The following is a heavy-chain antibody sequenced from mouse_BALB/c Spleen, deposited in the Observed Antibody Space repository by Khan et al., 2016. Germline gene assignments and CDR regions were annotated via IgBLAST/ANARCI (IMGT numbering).Heavy chain of an antibody. V-gene: IGHV2-6-7*01. CDR2: IWGDGRT. Sequence: QMQLEESGPGLVAPSQSLSITCTVSGFSLTGYGVNWVRQPPGKGLEWLGKIWGDGRTDYNSALKSRVSISKDNSTSQAFLKMNSLQTDATAYYCCTSDYDGFAYWGQGTLVIVSA. CDR1: GFSLTGYG. CDR3: TSDYDGFAY. J-gene: IGHJ3*01. D-gene: IGHD2-12*01.